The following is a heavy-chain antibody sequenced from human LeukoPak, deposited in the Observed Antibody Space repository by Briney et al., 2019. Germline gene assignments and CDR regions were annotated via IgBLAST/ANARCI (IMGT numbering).Heavy chain of an antibody. Sequence: GGSLRLSCAASGFIFSSYSMNWVRQVPGKGLEWVSYISSSSSTIYYADSVKGRFTISRDNAKNSLYLQMNSLRAEDTAVYYCAREALGAYYYGSGSFDYWGQGTLVTVSS. V-gene: IGHV3-48*04. J-gene: IGHJ4*02. D-gene: IGHD3-10*01. CDR1: GFIFSSYS. CDR3: AREALGAYYYGSGSFDY. CDR2: ISSSSSTI.